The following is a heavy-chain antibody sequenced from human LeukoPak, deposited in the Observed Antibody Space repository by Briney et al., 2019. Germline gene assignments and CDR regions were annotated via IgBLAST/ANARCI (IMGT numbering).Heavy chain of an antibody. CDR2: IYYSGST. D-gene: IGHD1-1*01. V-gene: IGHV4-59*01. CDR1: GGSFSGYY. CDR3: ARGYTTNWFDP. J-gene: IGHJ5*02. Sequence: SETLSLTCAVYGGSFSGYYWSWIRQPPGKGLEWIGYIYYSGSTNYNPSLKSRVTISVDTSKNRFSLKLSSVTAADTAVYYCARGYTTNWFDPWGQGTLVTVSS.